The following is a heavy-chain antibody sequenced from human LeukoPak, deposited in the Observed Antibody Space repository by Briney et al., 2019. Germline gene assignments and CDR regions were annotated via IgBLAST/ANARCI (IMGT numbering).Heavy chain of an antibody. Sequence: GESLKISCKDSPYYFINFRIGWVRQMPGKGLEWMGIIYPADSDTRYNPSFQGHVTISADRSASTAYLQWSSLKASDTAMYYCARRQPGYGPNKYYFDYWGQGTLVTVSS. CDR3: ARRQPGYGPNKYYFDY. J-gene: IGHJ4*02. CDR1: PYYFINFR. V-gene: IGHV5-51*01. CDR2: IYPADSDT. D-gene: IGHD5-18*01.